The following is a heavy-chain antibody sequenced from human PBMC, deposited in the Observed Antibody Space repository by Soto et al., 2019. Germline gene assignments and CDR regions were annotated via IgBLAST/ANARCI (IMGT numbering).Heavy chain of an antibody. CDR3: ARSMYSSSPTY. CDR1: DYFISSGYY. CDR2: IYHSGST. V-gene: IGHV4-38-2*01. D-gene: IGHD6-6*01. J-gene: IGHJ4*02. Sequence: SETLSLTCAVSDYFISSGYYWGWIRQPPGKGLEWIGSIYHSGSTYYNPSLKSRVTISVDTSKNQFSLKLSSVTAADTAVYYCARSMYSSSPTYWGQGXLVTVFS.